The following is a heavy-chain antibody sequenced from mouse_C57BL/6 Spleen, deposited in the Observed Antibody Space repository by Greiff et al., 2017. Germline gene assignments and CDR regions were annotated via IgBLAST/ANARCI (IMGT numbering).Heavy chain of an antibody. V-gene: IGHV1-50*01. Sequence: QVQLQQPGAELVKPGASVKLSCKASGYTFTSYWMQWVKQRPGQGLEWIGEIDPSDSYTNYNQKFKGKATLTVDTSSSTAYMQLSSLTSEDSAVYYCARWDYGSREWYFDVWGTGTTVTVSS. CDR3: ARWDYGSREWYFDV. CDR1: GYTFTSYW. J-gene: IGHJ1*03. D-gene: IGHD1-1*01. CDR2: IDPSDSYT.